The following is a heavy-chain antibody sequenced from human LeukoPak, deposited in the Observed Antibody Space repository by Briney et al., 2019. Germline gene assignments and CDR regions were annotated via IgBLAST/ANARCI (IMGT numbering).Heavy chain of an antibody. J-gene: IGHJ3*02. Sequence: GGSLRLSCAASGFTFSSYWMSWVRQAPGKGLEWVANIKQDGSEKYYVDSVKGRFTISRDNSKNTLYLQMNSLRAEDTAVYYCARTISPVTYYYDSSGRDAFDIWGQGTMVTVSS. V-gene: IGHV3-7*01. CDR1: GFTFSSYW. D-gene: IGHD3-22*01. CDR3: ARTISPVTYYYDSSGRDAFDI. CDR2: IKQDGSEK.